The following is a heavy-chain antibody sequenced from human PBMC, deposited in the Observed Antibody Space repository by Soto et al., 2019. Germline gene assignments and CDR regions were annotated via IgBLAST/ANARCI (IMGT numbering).Heavy chain of an antibody. V-gene: IGHV3-30*18. J-gene: IGHJ3*02. D-gene: IGHD3-22*01. CDR2: ISYDGSNK. Sequence: HPVGSLRLSCAASGFTFSSYGMHWVRQAPGKGLEWVAVISYDGSNKYYADSVKGRFTIPRDNSKNTLYLQMNSLRAEDTAVYYCANGGYDRNDAFDIWGQGTMVTVSS. CDR3: ANGGYDRNDAFDI. CDR1: GFTFSSYG.